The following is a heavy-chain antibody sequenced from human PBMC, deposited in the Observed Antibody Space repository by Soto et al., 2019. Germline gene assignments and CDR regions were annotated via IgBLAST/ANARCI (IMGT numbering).Heavy chain of an antibody. CDR3: ARDGGGWSNFDY. V-gene: IGHV3-53*01. D-gene: IGHD6-19*01. J-gene: IGHJ4*02. CDR2: IYSGGST. Sequence: GGSLRLSCAASGFSVSSSHMSWVRQAPGKGLEWVSVIYSGGSTYYAVSVKGRFTISRDNSKNTVYLQMKSLRAEDTAVYYCARDGGGWSNFDYWGQGTLVTVSS. CDR1: GFSVSSSH.